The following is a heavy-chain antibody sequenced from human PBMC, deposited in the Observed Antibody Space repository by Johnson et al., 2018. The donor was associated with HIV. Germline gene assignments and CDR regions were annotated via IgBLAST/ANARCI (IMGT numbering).Heavy chain of an antibody. CDR2: IKRDGSYT. CDR1: GFTFDDYG. CDR3: ARDGLAANAVDT. D-gene: IGHD3/OR15-3a*01. J-gene: IGHJ3*02. Sequence: VQLVESGGGVVRPGGSLRLSCAASGFTFDDYGMSWVRQAPGKGLVWVSHIKRDGSYTNYADSVKGRFTVSRDNAKNTLYLQMNSLRAEDTAVYYCARDGLAANAVDTWGQGTMVTVSS. V-gene: IGHV3-20*04.